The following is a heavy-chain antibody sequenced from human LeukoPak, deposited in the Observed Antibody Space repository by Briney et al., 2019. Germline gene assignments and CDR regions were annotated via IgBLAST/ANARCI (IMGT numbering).Heavy chain of an antibody. V-gene: IGHV1-69*04. CDR3: ATDGPAAMGADYLYGLDV. D-gene: IGHD2-2*01. CDR2: IIPLLDIT. CDR1: GGTLSNYG. J-gene: IGHJ6*02. Sequence: SVKVSCKASGGTLSNYGISWVRLAPGQGLEWMGRIIPLLDITTYAERFQGRVTITADKSTSTAYLEVSSLRSKDTAVYYCATDGPAAMGADYLYGLDVWGQGTTVSVSS.